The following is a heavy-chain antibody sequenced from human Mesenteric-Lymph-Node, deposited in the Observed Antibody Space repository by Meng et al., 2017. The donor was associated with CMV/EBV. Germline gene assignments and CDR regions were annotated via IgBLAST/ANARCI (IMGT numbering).Heavy chain of an antibody. D-gene: IGHD3-10*01. CDR3: GRDINPGGLEH. CDR1: GFTFDDYG. Sequence: GESLKISCAASGFTFDDYGMSWVRQAPGKGLEWVSGINWNGGSTGYADSVKGRFTLTRDDAKNSLYLQMNSLRPEDTALYYCGRDINPGGLEHWGQGTLVTVSS. J-gene: IGHJ1*01. CDR2: INWNGGST. V-gene: IGHV3-20*04.